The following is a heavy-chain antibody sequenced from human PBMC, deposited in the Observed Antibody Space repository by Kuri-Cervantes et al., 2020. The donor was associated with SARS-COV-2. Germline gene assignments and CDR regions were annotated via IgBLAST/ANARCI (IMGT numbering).Heavy chain of an antibody. J-gene: IGHJ6*02. Sequence: GGSLRLSCAASGFTFGSYAMHWVRQAPGKGLEWVAVISYDGSNKYYADSVKGRFTISRDNSKNTLYLQMNSLRAEDTAVYYCAREPSGDGDYYYYYGMDVWGQGTTVTVSS. CDR3: AREPSGDGDYYYYYGMDV. V-gene: IGHV3-30-3*01. D-gene: IGHD3-10*01. CDR2: ISYDGSNK. CDR1: GFTFGSYA.